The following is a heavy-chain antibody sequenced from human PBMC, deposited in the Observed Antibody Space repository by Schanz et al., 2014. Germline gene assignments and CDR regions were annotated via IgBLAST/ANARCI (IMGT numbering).Heavy chain of an antibody. CDR2: ILYDGSKT. CDR3: AREEGYGYGPGAFDI. CDR1: GFSFSTYA. J-gene: IGHJ3*02. Sequence: QVQLVESGGGVVQPGRSLRLSCAASGFSFSTYAMHWVRQAPGKGLEWVAVILYDGSKTYYADSVKGRFTISRDNSKNTLSLQMNSLRAEDTAVYSCAREEGYGYGPGAFDIWGQGTMVTVSS. D-gene: IGHD5-18*01. V-gene: IGHV3-30*04.